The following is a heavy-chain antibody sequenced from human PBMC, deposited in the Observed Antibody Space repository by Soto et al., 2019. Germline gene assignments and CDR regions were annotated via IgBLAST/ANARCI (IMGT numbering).Heavy chain of an antibody. Sequence: QVQLVESGGGVVQPGRSLRLSCAASGFTFSSYGMHWVRQAPGKGLEWVAVIWYDGSNKYYADSVKGRFTISRDNSKNTRYLQMNSLRAEDTAVYYCARLNVDTALDYWGQGTLVTVSS. CDR3: ARLNVDTALDY. CDR1: GFTFSSYG. V-gene: IGHV3-33*01. CDR2: IWYDGSNK. J-gene: IGHJ4*02. D-gene: IGHD5-18*01.